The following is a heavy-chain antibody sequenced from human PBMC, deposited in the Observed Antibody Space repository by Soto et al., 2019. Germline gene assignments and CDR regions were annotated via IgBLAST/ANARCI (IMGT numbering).Heavy chain of an antibody. CDR2: INPDTGGT. J-gene: IGHJ4*02. Sequence: ASVKVSCKASGYTFSDYYIHWVRQAPGQGLEWMGWINPDTGGTDYKQKFQGRVTFTRDTSASTVYMEVSSLRSEDTAVYYCARSIVVVTALDYWGQGTLVTVSS. V-gene: IGHV1-2*02. CDR3: ARSIVVVTALDY. CDR1: GYTFSDYY. D-gene: IGHD2-21*02.